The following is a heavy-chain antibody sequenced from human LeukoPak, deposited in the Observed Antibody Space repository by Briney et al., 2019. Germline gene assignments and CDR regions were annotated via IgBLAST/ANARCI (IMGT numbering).Heavy chain of an antibody. J-gene: IGHJ5*02. V-gene: IGHV4-34*01. CDR1: GGSFSDYY. Sequence: KPSETLSLTCAVYGGSFSDYYWSWIRQPPGKGLEWIGEINHSGSTNYNPSLKSRVTISVDTSKNQFSLKLSSVTAADTAVYYCARPIAVAGTGWFDPWGQGTLVTVSS. D-gene: IGHD6-19*01. CDR2: INHSGST. CDR3: ARPIAVAGTGWFDP.